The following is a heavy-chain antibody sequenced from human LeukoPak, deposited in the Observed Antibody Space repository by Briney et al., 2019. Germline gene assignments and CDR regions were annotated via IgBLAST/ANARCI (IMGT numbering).Heavy chain of an antibody. CDR2: MRQDGDEK. CDR3: ATDRRGSNDY. CDR1: GFTFSSYW. D-gene: IGHD3-10*01. V-gene: IGHV3-7*01. Sequence: GGSLRLSCVASGFTFSSYWMTWVRQAPGKGLEWVANMRQDGDEKCYVDSVRGRFTISRDNAKNSLYLQMNSLRAEDTAVYYCATDRRGSNDYWGQGTLVTVSS. J-gene: IGHJ4*02.